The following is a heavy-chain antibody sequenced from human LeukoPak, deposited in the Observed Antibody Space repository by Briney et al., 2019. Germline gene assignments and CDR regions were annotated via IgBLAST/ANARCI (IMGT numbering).Heavy chain of an antibody. V-gene: IGHV3-30*04. CDR1: GFTFSIYA. CDR2: ISNDGSDK. J-gene: IGHJ2*01. Sequence: GGSPRLSCAASGFTFSIYAMHWVRQAPGKGLEWVAVISNDGSDKYYADSVKGRFTISRDNSKSTLYLQMNSLRTEDTAVYYCARRWCFDLWGRGTLVTVSS. CDR3: ARRWCFDL.